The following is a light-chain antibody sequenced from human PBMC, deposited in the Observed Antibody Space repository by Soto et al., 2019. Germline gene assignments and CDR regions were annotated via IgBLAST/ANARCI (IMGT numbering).Light chain of an antibody. CDR3: AAWDDSLSGPV. CDR2: KNN. Sequence: QSVLTQPPSASGTSGQRVTISXSGASSNXXSXYVYWYQQFPGAAPKLLIYKNNQRPSGVPDRFSGSKSGTSASLAISGLRXEDEADYYCAAWDDSLSGPVFGGGTKLTVL. CDR1: SSNXXSXY. V-gene: IGLV1-47*01. J-gene: IGLJ3*02.